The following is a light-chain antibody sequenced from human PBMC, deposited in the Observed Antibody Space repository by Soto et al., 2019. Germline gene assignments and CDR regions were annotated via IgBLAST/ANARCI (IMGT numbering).Light chain of an antibody. CDR3: TSYTITSPYV. CDR1: RCDIGRYNF. V-gene: IGLV2-14*01. J-gene: IGLJ1*01. CDR2: EAT. Sequence: QSVVAQPASMSGFPRQTITISCTRTRCDIGRYNFVSWYQHHPGKAPKLIIYEATKRPSGVSYRFSGSKSGNTASLTISRLQAEDEADYYCTSYTITSPYVFGTGTKVTVL.